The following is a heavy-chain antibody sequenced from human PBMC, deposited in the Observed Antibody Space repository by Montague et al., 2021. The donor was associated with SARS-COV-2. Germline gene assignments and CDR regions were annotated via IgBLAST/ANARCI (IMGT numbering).Heavy chain of an antibody. CDR2: IYYSVST. D-gene: IGHD6-13*01. V-gene: IGHV4-39*07. Sequence: IYYSVSTYYNPSLKSRVTISVDTSKNQFSLKLSSVTAADTAVYYCARVGRQQLVRLSGMDVWGQGTTGTVSS. J-gene: IGHJ6*02. CDR3: ARVGRQQLVRLSGMDV.